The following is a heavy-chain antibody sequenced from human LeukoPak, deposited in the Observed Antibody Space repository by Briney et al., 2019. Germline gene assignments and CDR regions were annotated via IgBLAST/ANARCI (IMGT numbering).Heavy chain of an antibody. D-gene: IGHD3-22*01. CDR3: AQGYYDSSGYYRHDAFDI. Sequence: GASAKVSCKASGYTFTSYYMHWVRQAPGQGLEWMGIINPSGGNTSYAQKFQGRVTMTRDTSTSTVYMELSSLRSEDTAVYYCAQGYYDSSGYYRHDAFDIWGQGTMVTVSS. V-gene: IGHV1-46*03. CDR1: GYTFTSYY. J-gene: IGHJ3*02. CDR2: INPSGGNT.